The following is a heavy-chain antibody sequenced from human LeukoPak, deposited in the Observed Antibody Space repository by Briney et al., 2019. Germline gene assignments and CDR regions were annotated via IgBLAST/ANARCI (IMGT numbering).Heavy chain of an antibody. D-gene: IGHD2/OR15-2a*01. V-gene: IGHV3-30*18. J-gene: IGHJ4*02. Sequence: GGSLRLSCAASGFTFSSYGIHWVRQAPGKGLEWVAVISYDGSNKYYADSVKGRFTISRDNSKNTLYLQMNSLRAEDTAVYYCAKAQRKNIYPPGGYFDYWGQGTLVTVSS. CDR1: GFTFSSYG. CDR2: ISYDGSNK. CDR3: AKAQRKNIYPPGGYFDY.